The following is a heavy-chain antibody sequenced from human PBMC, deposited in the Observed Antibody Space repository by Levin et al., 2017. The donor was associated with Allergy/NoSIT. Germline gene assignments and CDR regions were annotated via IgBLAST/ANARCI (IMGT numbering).Heavy chain of an antibody. CDR2: IWHDGTRK. J-gene: IGHJ3*02. CDR1: GFSFSSYG. Sequence: GGSLRLSCVASGFSFSSYGMHWVRQAAGKGLEWVAFIWHDGTRKYYGDSVKGRFTVSRDNAKNTLYLQMNNLRAEDTAAYFCARIPGSPTRWEVLGDAFDIWGQGTIVTVS. D-gene: IGHD1-26*01. V-gene: IGHV3-33*01. CDR3: ARIPGSPTRWEVLGDAFDI.